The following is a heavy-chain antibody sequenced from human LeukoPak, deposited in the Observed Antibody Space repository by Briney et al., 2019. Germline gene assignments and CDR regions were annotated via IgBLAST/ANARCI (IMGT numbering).Heavy chain of an antibody. J-gene: IGHJ3*02. CDR1: GFTFSSYS. Sequence: GGSLRLSCAASGFTFSSYSTNWVRQALGKGLEWVSSISTGSGHIYYADSVKGRFTISRDNAKNSLYLQMNSLGVEDTAVYYCARVTMVRGIMNDAFDIWGQGTMVTVSS. V-gene: IGHV3-21*01. CDR3: ARVTMVRGIMNDAFDI. CDR2: ISTGSGHI. D-gene: IGHD3-10*01.